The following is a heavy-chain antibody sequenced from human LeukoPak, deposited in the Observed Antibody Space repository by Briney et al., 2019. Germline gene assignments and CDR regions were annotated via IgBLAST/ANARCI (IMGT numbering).Heavy chain of an antibody. CDR1: GYTFTSYY. J-gene: IGHJ4*02. V-gene: IGHV1-46*01. D-gene: IGHD6-13*01. CDR3: ARSVSQQLALD. CDR2: INPSGGST. Sequence: ASVKVTCKASGYTFTSYYMHWVRQAPGQGLEWMGIINPSGGSTSYAQKFQGRVTMTRDTSTSTVYMELRSLRSDDTAVYYCARSVSQQLALDWGQGTLVTVSS.